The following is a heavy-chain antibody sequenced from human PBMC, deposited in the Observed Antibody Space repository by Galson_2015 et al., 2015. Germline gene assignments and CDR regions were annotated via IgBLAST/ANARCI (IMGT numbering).Heavy chain of an antibody. CDR2: ISYDGSHK. CDR1: GFTFSSYG. J-gene: IGHJ4*02. V-gene: IGHV3-30*03. Sequence: SLRLSCAASGFTFSSYGTHWIRQAPGKGLEWVAAISYDGSHKKYADSVEGRFTISRDNSKNMLYLQMNSLRAEDTAVYYCAREYDSSGYPFDYWGQGTLVTVSS. CDR3: AREYDSSGYPFDY. D-gene: IGHD3-22*01.